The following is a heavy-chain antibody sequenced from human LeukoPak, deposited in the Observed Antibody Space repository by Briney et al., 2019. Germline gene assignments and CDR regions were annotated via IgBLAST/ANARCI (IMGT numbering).Heavy chain of an antibody. V-gene: IGHV3-21*01. Sequence: GSLILSCAASGFTFSSYSMNWVRQAPGKGLEWVSSISSSSSYIYYADSVKGRFTISRDNAKNSLYLQMNSLRAEDTAVYYCASISSGWYWDYWGQGTLVTVSS. CDR1: GFTFSSYS. CDR2: ISSSSSYI. CDR3: ASISSGWYWDY. D-gene: IGHD6-19*01. J-gene: IGHJ4*02.